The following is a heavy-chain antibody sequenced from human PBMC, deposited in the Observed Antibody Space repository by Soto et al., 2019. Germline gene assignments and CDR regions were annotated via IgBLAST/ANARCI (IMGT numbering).Heavy chain of an antibody. D-gene: IGHD3-10*01. CDR2: IYPGDSDT. V-gene: IGHV5-51*01. CDR1: GYSFTGYW. CDR3: ARHRVTMIRGVYYYYGLDV. Sequence: GESLKISCKSSGYSFTGYWIGWVRQVPGKGLEWMGIIYPGDSDTRYSPSFQGQVTISADKSISTAYLQWSSLKASDTAMYYCARHRVTMIRGVYYYYGLDVWGQGTTVTVSS. J-gene: IGHJ6*02.